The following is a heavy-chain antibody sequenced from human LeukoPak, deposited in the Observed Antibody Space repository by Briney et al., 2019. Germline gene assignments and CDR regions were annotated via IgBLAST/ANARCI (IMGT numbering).Heavy chain of an antibody. D-gene: IGHD1-7*01. J-gene: IGHJ4*02. CDR1: GHTLTELS. V-gene: IGHV1-24*01. CDR2: FDPEDGET. Sequence: ASVTVSFKVSGHTLTELSMDWVRQAPGKGQEWMGGFDPEDGETIYAQKFQGRVTMTEDTSTDTAYMELSSLRSEDTAVYYCATARGITGTYFDYWGQGTLVTVSS. CDR3: ATARGITGTYFDY.